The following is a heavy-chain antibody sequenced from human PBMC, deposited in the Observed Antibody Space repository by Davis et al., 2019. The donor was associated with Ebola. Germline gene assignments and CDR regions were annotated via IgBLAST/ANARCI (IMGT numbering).Heavy chain of an antibody. V-gene: IGHV3-30*02. CDR2: IRYDGSNK. Sequence: GESLKISCAASGFTFSSYGMHWVRQAPGKGLEWVAFIRYDGSNKYYADSVKGRFTISRDNAKNSLYLQMNSLRAEDTAVYYCARGHYYGSGSYPLGYCSGGSCYPDYWGQGTLVTVSS. CDR1: GFTFSSYG. D-gene: IGHD2-15*01. CDR3: ARGHYYGSGSYPLGYCSGGSCYPDY. J-gene: IGHJ4*02.